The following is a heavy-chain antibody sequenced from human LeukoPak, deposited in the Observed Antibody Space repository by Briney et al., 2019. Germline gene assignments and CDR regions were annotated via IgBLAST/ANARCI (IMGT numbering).Heavy chain of an antibody. J-gene: IGHJ4*02. V-gene: IGHV1-69*06. Sequence: SVTVSCKASGGTFSSYAISWVRQAPGQGLEWMGGIIPIFGTANYAQKFQGRVTITADKSTSTAYMELSSLRSEDTAVYYCARTRDVGLFDYWGQGTLVTVSS. D-gene: IGHD2-21*01. CDR1: GGTFSSYA. CDR3: ARTRDVGLFDY. CDR2: IIPIFGTA.